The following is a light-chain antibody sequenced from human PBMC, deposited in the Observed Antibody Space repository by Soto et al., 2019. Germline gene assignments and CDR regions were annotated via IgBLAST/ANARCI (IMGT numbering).Light chain of an antibody. CDR2: AAS. CDR1: QSFTRW. V-gene: IGKV1-39*01. Sequence: DIQMTQSPSTLSASVGDRVTITCRASQSFTRWLAWYQQKPGKAPKLLIYAASGLQTGVPSRFSGSGSGTDFTLSISSLQREDFATYYCQQSYITPPGTFGQGTKVDI. CDR3: QQSYITPPGT. J-gene: IGKJ1*01.